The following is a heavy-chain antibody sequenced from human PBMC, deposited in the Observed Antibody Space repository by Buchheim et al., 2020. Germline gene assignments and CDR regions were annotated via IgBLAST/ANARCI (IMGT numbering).Heavy chain of an antibody. J-gene: IGHJ4*02. CDR3: ARSWVPGRFDS. V-gene: IGHV5-51*01. CDR1: GYSFNNYW. Sequence: EVQLVQSGAEVKKAGESLRISCETSGYSFNNYWIGWLRQLPGKGPEWMGLIYPSDSDARYRLSFEGQIAMSVDKSIKTAYPHLSALKASDSAMYYCARSWVPGRFDSWGQGTL. D-gene: IGHD6-13*01. CDR2: IYPSDSDA.